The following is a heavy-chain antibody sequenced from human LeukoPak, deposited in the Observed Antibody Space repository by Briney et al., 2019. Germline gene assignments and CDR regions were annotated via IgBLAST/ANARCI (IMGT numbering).Heavy chain of an antibody. CDR2: IYTSGST. Sequence: SETLSLTCAVSGVSISSYYWSWIRQPAGKGLEWIGRIYTSGSTNYNPSLKSRVTMSVDTSKNQFSLKLSSVTAADTAVYYCARQVAEWLDPYYFDYWGQGTLVTVSS. D-gene: IGHD6-19*01. J-gene: IGHJ4*02. CDR1: GVSISSYY. CDR3: ARQVAEWLDPYYFDY. V-gene: IGHV4-4*07.